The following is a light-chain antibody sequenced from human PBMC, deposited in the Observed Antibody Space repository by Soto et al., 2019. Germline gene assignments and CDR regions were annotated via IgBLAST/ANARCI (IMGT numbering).Light chain of an antibody. J-gene: IGLJ1*01. V-gene: IGLV2-14*01. Sequence: QSVLTQPASVSGSPGQSITISCTGTSSDVGGYNYVSWYQQHPGKAPKLMIYEVSNRPSGVSNRFSGSKSGNTASLTISGLQAEDEADYYCRSYTSTTTRVLGTGTK. CDR3: RSYTSTTTRV. CDR1: SSDVGGYNY. CDR2: EVS.